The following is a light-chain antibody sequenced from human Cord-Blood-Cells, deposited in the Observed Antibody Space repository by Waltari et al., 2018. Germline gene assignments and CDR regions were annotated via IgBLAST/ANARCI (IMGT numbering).Light chain of an antibody. CDR3: QQNNNWLPT. Sequence: DIVMTQSPATLSVSPGDRATLPCRASQSVSRNLAWYQQNPGQAPRLLIYGTATSATSIPARFSGGGSGTEFTLTISILQSEDFSVYYCQQNNNWLPTFGPGTKVDIK. CDR1: QSVSRN. CDR2: GTA. J-gene: IGKJ3*01. V-gene: IGKV3-15*01.